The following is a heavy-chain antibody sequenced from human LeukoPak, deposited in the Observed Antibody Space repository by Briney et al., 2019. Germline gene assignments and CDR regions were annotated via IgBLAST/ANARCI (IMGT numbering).Heavy chain of an antibody. CDR1: GFTFSSYA. J-gene: IGHJ6*03. CDR3: ARVLRYCSGGNCYSGGLGYMDV. Sequence: GGSLRLSCAASGFTFSSYAMHWVRQAPGKGLEWVAVISYDGSNKYYADSVKGRFTISRDNAKNSLFLQMSSLRAEDTAVYYCARVLRYCSGGNCYSGGLGYMDVWGKGTTVTISS. D-gene: IGHD2-15*01. CDR2: ISYDGSNK. V-gene: IGHV3-30*04.